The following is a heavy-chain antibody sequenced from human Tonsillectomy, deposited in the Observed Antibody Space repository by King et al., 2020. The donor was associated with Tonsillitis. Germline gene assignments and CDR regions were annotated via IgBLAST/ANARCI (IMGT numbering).Heavy chain of an antibody. J-gene: IGHJ4*02. D-gene: IGHD5-24*01. CDR2: IYHSGDS. CDR3: ARIGYNCSLDY. Sequence: QLQESGPGLVKPSGTLSLTCAVSGGSISNANWWSWVRQPPGKGLEWIAEIYHSGDSYYNPSLKSRVTVSIDKSKNQFSLNLTSVTAADTAVYYCARIGYNCSLDYWGQGTLVTVSS. V-gene: IGHV4-4*02. CDR1: GGSISNANW.